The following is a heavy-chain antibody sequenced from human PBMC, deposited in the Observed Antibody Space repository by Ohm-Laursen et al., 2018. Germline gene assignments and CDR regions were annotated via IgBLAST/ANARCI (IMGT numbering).Heavy chain of an antibody. CDR1: GGSISSYY. J-gene: IGHJ4*02. D-gene: IGHD4-23*01. CDR3: ARADYGGPYRFDY. CDR2: IYYSGST. V-gene: IGHV4-59*12. Sequence: GTLSLTCTVSGGSISSYYWSWIRQPPGKGLEWIGYIYYSGSTYYNPSLKSRVTISVDTSKNQFSLKLSSMTAADTAVYYCARADYGGPYRFDYWGQGTLVTVSS.